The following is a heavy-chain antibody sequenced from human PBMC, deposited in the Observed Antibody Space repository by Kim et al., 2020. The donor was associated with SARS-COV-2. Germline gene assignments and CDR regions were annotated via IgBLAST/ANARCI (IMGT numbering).Heavy chain of an antibody. Sequence: ASVKVSCKASGYTFTSYYMHWVRQAPGQGLEWMGIINPSVGSTSYAQKFQGRVTMTRDTSTSTVYMELSSLRSGDTAVYYCARDRLPVTTIYYYGMDVWGQGTTVTVSS. CDR1: GYTFTSYY. V-gene: IGHV1-46*01. CDR2: INPSVGST. D-gene: IGHD4-17*01. CDR3: ARDRLPVTTIYYYGMDV. J-gene: IGHJ6*02.